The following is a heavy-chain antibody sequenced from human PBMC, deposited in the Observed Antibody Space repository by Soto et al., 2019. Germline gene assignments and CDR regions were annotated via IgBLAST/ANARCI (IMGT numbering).Heavy chain of an antibody. Sequence: GASVKLSCKTSGYRFRDYGMNWVRQVLEPGLRWRGWISPNNGTTTYAQKLQGRVTMTPDASTSTAYMGLRSLRSDDTAVYYCAGGVITMVRGVLDSWGQGTLVTVSS. J-gene: IGHJ4*02. CDR3: AGGVITMVRGVLDS. CDR1: GYRFRDYG. V-gene: IGHV1-18*01. CDR2: ISPNNGTT. D-gene: IGHD3-10*01.